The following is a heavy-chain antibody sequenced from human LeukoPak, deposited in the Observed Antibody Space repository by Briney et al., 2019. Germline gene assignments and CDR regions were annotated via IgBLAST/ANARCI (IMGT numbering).Heavy chain of an antibody. CDR2: IIPIFGTA. CDR1: GGTFISYA. J-gene: IGHJ4*02. V-gene: IGHV1-69*13. Sequence: ASVKVSCKASGGTFISYAINWVRQAPGQGLEWMGGIIPIFGTAKYAQKFQDRVTITADESTSTAYMELSSLRSEDTAIYYCASRLYCSNTRCRNFPFAYWGQGTLVTVSS. CDR3: ASRLYCSNTRCRNFPFAY. D-gene: IGHD2-2*01.